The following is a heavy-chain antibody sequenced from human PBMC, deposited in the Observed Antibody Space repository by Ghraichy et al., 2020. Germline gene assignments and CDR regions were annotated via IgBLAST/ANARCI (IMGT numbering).Heavy chain of an antibody. Sequence: GGSLRLSCAASGFTVSSNYMSWVRQAPGKGLEWVSVIYSGGSTYYADSVKGRFTISRDNSKNTLYLQRNSRRAEDTAVYYCGRDNPPSSDYYDGMDVWGQGTTGTVSS. V-gene: IGHV3-53*01. D-gene: IGHD3-10*01. CDR3: GRDNPPSSDYYDGMDV. J-gene: IGHJ6*02. CDR2: IYSGGST. CDR1: GFTVSSNY.